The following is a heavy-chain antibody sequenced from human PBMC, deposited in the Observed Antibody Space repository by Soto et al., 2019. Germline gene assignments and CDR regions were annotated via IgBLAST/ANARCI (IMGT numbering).Heavy chain of an antibody. CDR2: ICYSGST. V-gene: IGHV4-30-4*01. J-gene: IGHJ4*02. CDR3: ARDLSGYSYGVFDY. CDR1: GGSISSGDYY. D-gene: IGHD5-18*01. Sequence: SETLSLTCTVSGGSISSGDYYWSWIRQPPGKGLEWIGYICYSGSTYYNPSLESRVTISVDTSKNQFSLKLSSVTAADTAVYYCARDLSGYSYGVFDYWGQGTLVTVSS.